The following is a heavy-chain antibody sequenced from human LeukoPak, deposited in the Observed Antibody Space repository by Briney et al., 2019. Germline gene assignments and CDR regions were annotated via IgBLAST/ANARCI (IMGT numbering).Heavy chain of an antibody. Sequence: SVKVSCKASGGTLSSYAISWVRQAPGQGLEWMGGIIPIFGTANYAQKFQGRVTITADESTSTAYMELSSLRSEDTAVYYCARYYYGSGSYNIGFDYWGQGTLVTVSS. CDR3: ARYYYGSGSYNIGFDY. V-gene: IGHV1-69*13. CDR2: IIPIFGTA. J-gene: IGHJ4*02. D-gene: IGHD3-10*01. CDR1: GGTLSSYA.